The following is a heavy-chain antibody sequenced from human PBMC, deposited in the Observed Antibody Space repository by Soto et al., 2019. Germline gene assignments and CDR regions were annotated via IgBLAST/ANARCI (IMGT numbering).Heavy chain of an antibody. CDR2: ISWNSGSI. CDR1: GFTFDDYA. Sequence: EVQLVESGGGLVQPGRSLRLSCAASGFTFDDYAMHWVRQAPGKGLEWVSGISWNSGSIGYADSVKGRFTISRDNAKNPLYLQMNSLSAEDTALYYCATSFRIPAGRGYWYFDLWCRGTLVTVSS. D-gene: IGHD2-2*01. CDR3: ATSFRIPAGRGYWYFDL. V-gene: IGHV3-9*01. J-gene: IGHJ2*01.